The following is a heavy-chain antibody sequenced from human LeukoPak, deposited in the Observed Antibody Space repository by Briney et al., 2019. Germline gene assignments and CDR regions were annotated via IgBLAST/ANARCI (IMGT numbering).Heavy chain of an antibody. CDR1: GGPITTYY. CDR2: ISGSGVI. CDR3: ARDSGTTGEVKFDP. D-gene: IGHD3-10*01. J-gene: IGHJ5*02. V-gene: IGHV4-4*07. Sequence: PSETLSLTCTVSGGPITTYYLSWIRQSAGMGLEGIGRISGSGVITYNPSLKSRVILSLDTSNNHFSLKLISVTAADTAVYYCARDSGTTGEVKFDPWGQGMLVTVSS.